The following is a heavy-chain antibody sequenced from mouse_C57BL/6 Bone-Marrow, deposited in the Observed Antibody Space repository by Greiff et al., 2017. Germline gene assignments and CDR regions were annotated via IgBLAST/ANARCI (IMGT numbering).Heavy chain of an antibody. D-gene: IGHD3-3*01. Sequence: VKLQQSGAELVKPGASVKISCKASGYAFSSYWMNWVKQRPGKGLEWIGQIYPGGGDTNDNGKFKGKATLTADKSSSTAYMQRSSLTSEDSAVYFCERGGGTAWFAYWGQGTLVTVSA. J-gene: IGHJ3*01. CDR3: ERGGGTAWFAY. V-gene: IGHV1-80*01. CDR1: GYAFSSYW. CDR2: IYPGGGDT.